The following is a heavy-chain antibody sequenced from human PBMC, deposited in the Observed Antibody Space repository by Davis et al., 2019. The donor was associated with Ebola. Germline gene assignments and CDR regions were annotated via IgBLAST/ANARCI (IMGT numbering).Heavy chain of an antibody. Sequence: GESLKISCAASGFTFDDHGMSWVRQAPGKGLEWVSYISSSGSTIYYADSVKGRFTISRDNAKNSLYLQMNSLRAEDTAVYYCASSGYQNDAFDIWGQGTMVTVSS. V-gene: IGHV3-48*04. CDR3: ASSGYQNDAFDI. CDR2: ISSSGSTI. CDR1: GFTFDDHG. D-gene: IGHD3-22*01. J-gene: IGHJ3*02.